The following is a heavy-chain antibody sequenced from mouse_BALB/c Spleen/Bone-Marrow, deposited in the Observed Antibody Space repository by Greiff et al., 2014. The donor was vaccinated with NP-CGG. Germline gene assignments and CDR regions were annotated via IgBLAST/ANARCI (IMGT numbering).Heavy chain of an antibody. J-gene: IGHJ4*01. V-gene: IGHV1-18*01. D-gene: IGHD1-1*01. Sequence: VQLKESGPELVKPGASMKISCKASGYSFTGYTMNWVKQSHGKNLEWIGLINPYNGGTSYNQKFMGKATLTVDKSSSTAYMELLSLTSEDSAVYYCARWDYYGYAMDYWGQGTSVTVSS. CDR3: ARWDYYGYAMDY. CDR2: INPYNGGT. CDR1: GYSFTGYT.